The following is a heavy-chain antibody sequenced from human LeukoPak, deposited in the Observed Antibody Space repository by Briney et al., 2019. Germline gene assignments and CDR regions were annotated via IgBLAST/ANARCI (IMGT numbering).Heavy chain of an antibody. CDR1: GLSFSDFA. J-gene: IGHJ5*02. CDR2: MTGNGGTV. V-gene: IGHV3-23*01. CDR3: TKDPNGNYIGAFDP. Sequence: GGSLRLSCAGSGLSFSDFAMTWVRQAPGKGLEWVSSMTGNGGTVVYTDSVKGRFTMSRDHSKNTVYLQMNSLRAEDTALYYCTKDPNGNYIGAFDPWGLGTLVTVSS. D-gene: IGHD4-17*01.